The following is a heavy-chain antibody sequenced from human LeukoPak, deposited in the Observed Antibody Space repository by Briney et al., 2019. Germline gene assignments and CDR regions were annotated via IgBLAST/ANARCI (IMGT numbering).Heavy chain of an antibody. CDR3: ARDRGTWNDDGFDY. D-gene: IGHD1-1*01. J-gene: IGHJ4*02. CDR1: GGSINSYY. Sequence: SETLSLTCTVSGGSINSYYWSWIRQPPGKGLEWIGYIYYSGSTNYNPSLKSRVTMSVDTSKNQFSLKLSSVTAADTDVYYCARDRGTWNDDGFDYWGQGTLVTVSS. V-gene: IGHV4-59*12. CDR2: IYYSGST.